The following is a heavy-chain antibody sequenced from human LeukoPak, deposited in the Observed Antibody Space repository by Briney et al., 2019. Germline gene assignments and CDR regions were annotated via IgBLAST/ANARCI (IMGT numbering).Heavy chain of an antibody. J-gene: IGHJ4*02. CDR3: ARVGGDCSSTSCYLYFDY. CDR1: GYTFTSYY. CDR2: INPSGGST. V-gene: IGHV1-46*01. Sequence: ASVKVSCKASGYTFTSYYMHWVRQAPGQGLEWMGIINPSGGSTSYAQKFQGRVTMTRDMSTSTVYMELSSVRSEDTAVYYCARVGGDCSSTSCYLYFDYWGQGTLVTVSS. D-gene: IGHD2-2*01.